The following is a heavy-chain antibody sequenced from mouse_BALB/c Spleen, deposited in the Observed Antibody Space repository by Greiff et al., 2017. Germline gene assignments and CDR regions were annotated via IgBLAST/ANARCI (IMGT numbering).Heavy chain of an antibody. CDR1: GFSLTSYG. CDR3: ARDYYGSAEYFDV. J-gene: IGHJ1*01. CDR2: IWAGGST. Sequence: VMLVESGPGLVAPSQSLSITCTVSGFSLTSYGVHWVRQPPGKGLEWLGVIWAGGSTNYNSALMSRLSISKDNSKSQVFLKMNSLQTDDTAMYYCARDYYGSAEYFDVWGAGTTLTVSS. D-gene: IGHD1-1*01. V-gene: IGHV2-9*02.